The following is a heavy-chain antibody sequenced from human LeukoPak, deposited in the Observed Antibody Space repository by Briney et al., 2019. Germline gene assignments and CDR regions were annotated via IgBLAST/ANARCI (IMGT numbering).Heavy chain of an antibody. CDR3: ARGTDSVDALDI. CDR1: GGSISSYY. Sequence: SETLSLTCTVSGGSISSYYWSWIRQPPGKGLEWIGYIYYSGSTNYNPSLKCRVTISVDTSKIQFSLKLSSVTAADTAVYYCARGTDSVDALDIWGQGTMVTVSS. D-gene: IGHD3-10*01. J-gene: IGHJ3*02. V-gene: IGHV4-59*01. CDR2: IYYSGST.